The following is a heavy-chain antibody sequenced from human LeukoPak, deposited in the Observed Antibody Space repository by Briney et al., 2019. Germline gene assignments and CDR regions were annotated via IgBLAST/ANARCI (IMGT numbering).Heavy chain of an antibody. Sequence: GGSLRLSCAASGFTFRSYGMHWVRQAPGKGLEWVAFIRYDGSNKYYADSVKGRFTISRDNSKNTLYLQMNSLRAEDTAVYYCAEDLDWVVPAAMHYWGQGTLVTVSS. CDR2: IRYDGSNK. J-gene: IGHJ4*02. CDR1: GFTFRSYG. CDR3: AEDLDWVVPAAMHY. V-gene: IGHV3-30*02. D-gene: IGHD2-2*01.